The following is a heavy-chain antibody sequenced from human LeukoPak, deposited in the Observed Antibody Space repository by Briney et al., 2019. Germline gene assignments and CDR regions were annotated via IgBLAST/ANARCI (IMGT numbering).Heavy chain of an antibody. V-gene: IGHV3-23*01. CDR2: LSASGGNT. CDR3: ARVPY. J-gene: IGHJ4*02. CDR1: GFTFTKYA. Sequence: GGSLRLSCPASGFTFTKYAMSWLRQAPGKGLEWVSTLSASGGNTYYADSVKGRFTISRDNSKNTLYLQMNSLRAEDTAVYYCARVPYWGPGSLVTVSA.